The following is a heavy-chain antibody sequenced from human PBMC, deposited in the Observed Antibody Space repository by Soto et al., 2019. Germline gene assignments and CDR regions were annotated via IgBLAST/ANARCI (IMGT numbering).Heavy chain of an antibody. CDR1: GGSISSGGYY. CDR2: VYYSGST. Sequence: SETLSLTCTVSGGSISSGGYYWSWIRQHPGKGLEWIGYVYYSGSTYYNPSLKSRVTISVDTSKNQFSLKLSSATAADTAVYYCARGLSTTTPDYWGQGTLVTVSS. D-gene: IGHD1-26*01. CDR3: ARGLSTTTPDY. V-gene: IGHV4-31*03. J-gene: IGHJ4*02.